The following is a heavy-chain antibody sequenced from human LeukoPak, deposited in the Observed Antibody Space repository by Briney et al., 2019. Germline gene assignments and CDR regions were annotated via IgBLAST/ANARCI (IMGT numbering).Heavy chain of an antibody. CDR1: GYTLTDYY. J-gene: IGHJ4*02. D-gene: IGHD4-17*01. Sequence: ASVKVSCKASGYTLTDYYMHWVRQAPGQGLEWMGRINPNSGGTNYAQKLQGRVTMTTDTSTSTAYMELRSLRSDDTAVYYCARWAEDYGEDYWGQGTLVTVSS. CDR2: INPNSGGT. CDR3: ARWAEDYGEDY. V-gene: IGHV1-2*06.